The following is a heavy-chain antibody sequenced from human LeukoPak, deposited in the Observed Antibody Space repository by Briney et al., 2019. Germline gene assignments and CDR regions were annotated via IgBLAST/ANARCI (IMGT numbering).Heavy chain of an antibody. CDR2: IYDNGNT. CDR1: GGPLSAYY. V-gene: IGHV4-59*03. D-gene: IGHD1-1*01. CDR3: ATGETGSTLGGY. Sequence: SETLSLTCTVSGGPLSAYYWTWIRQPPGKGLEWIGYIYDNGNTNYNPSLKSRVTISVDTSKNQFALKLSSVTAADTAVYYCATGETGSTLGGYWGQGTLVTVSS. J-gene: IGHJ4*02.